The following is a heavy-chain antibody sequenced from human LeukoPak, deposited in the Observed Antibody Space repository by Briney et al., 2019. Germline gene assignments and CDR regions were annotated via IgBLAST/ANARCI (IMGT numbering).Heavy chain of an antibody. CDR1: GGTFSSYA. Sequence: SVKVSCKASGGTFSSYAVSWVRQAPGQGLEWMGGIIPIFGTANYAQKFQGRVTITADESTSTAYMELSSLRSEDTAVYYCARGSGAFYYYYGMDVWGQGTTVTVSS. CDR2: IIPIFGTA. V-gene: IGHV1-69*13. J-gene: IGHJ6*02. CDR3: ARGSGAFYYYYGMDV. D-gene: IGHD1-14*01.